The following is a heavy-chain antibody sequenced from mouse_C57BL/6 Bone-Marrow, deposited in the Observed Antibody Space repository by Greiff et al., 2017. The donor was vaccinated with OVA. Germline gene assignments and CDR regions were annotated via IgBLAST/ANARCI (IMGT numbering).Heavy chain of an antibody. CDR1: GFTFSSYA. Sequence: EVQGVESGGGLVKPGGSLKLSCAASGFTFSSYAMSWVRQTPEKRLEWVATISDGGSYTYYPDDVKGRFTISRDNAKNNLYLQMGHLKSEDTAMYYCASLSTINYWGQGTTLTVSS. CDR3: ASLSTINY. J-gene: IGHJ2*01. V-gene: IGHV5-4*01. CDR2: ISDGGSYT. D-gene: IGHD2-1*01.